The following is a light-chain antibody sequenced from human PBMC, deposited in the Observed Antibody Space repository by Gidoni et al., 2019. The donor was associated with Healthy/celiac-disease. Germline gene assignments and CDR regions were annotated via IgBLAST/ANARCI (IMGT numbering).Light chain of an antibody. CDR1: QDIINY. CDR3: QQYDNLPLT. J-gene: IGKJ4*01. CDR2: DES. Sequence: DIQITQSPSSLSASVGDRVTITCQSSQDIINYLNWYQQKPAKAPKLLIYDESNLETGVPSRLSGSGYGTDFTCTISSLQTEDIATYYCQQYDNLPLTFGGGTKVEIK. V-gene: IGKV1-33*01.